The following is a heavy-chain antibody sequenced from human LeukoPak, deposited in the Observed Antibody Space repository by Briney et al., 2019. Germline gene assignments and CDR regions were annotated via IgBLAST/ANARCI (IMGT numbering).Heavy chain of an antibody. Sequence: GGSLRLSCAASGFTFSSYAMNWVRQAPGKGLEWVSVISGSGGRTYYADSVKGRFTISRDNSRTTVYLQMNSLRAEDTAVYHCAKDLPAAYFDYWGQGTLVTVSS. V-gene: IGHV3-23*01. CDR2: ISGSGGRT. CDR1: GFTFSSYA. CDR3: AKDLPAAYFDY. J-gene: IGHJ4*02. D-gene: IGHD2-2*01.